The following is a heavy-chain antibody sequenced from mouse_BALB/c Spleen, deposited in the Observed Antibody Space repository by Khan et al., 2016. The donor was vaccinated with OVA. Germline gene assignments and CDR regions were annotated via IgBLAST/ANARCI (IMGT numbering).Heavy chain of an antibody. CDR1: GYTFTSYW. D-gene: IGHD2-1*01. J-gene: IGHJ2*01. CDR3: TRNGFGNYESWDY. Sequence: VQLQQSGTVLARPGASVKMSCKASGYTFTSYWMHWVKQRPGQGLEWIGAIYPGNSDTNYNQKFKGKAKLTAVTSTSTADMELNSLTNEDSAVYYCTRNGFGNYESWDYWGQGTTLTGSS. V-gene: IGHV1-5*01. CDR2: IYPGNSDT.